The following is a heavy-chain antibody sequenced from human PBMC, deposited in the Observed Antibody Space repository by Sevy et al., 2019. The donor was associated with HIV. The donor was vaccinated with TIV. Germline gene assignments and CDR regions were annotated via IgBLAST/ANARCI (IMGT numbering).Heavy chain of an antibody. J-gene: IGHJ4*02. CDR3: ARLDSYSIGWSPRYYFDY. Sequence: GESLKSSCKGSAYTFTTHWIGWVRQMPGKGLEWMGIMSPGDSDPRYSPSFQGQVTMSVDKSVSTAYLQWHSLETSDTAIYYCARLDSYSIGWSPRYYFDYWGQGTLVTVSS. CDR2: MSPGDSDP. V-gene: IGHV5-51*01. D-gene: IGHD6-19*01. CDR1: AYTFTTHW.